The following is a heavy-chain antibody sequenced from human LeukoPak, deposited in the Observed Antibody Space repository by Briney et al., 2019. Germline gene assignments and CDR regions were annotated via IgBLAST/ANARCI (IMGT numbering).Heavy chain of an antibody. Sequence: PGGSLRLSCAASGFTFSSYAMHWVRQAPGKGLEWVAVISYDGSNKYYADSVKGRFTISRDNSKNTLYLQMNSLRAEDTAVYYCAKDQRDLEFRGYSYLYYFDYWGQGTLVTVSS. V-gene: IGHV3-30*04. D-gene: IGHD5-18*01. CDR3: AKDQRDLEFRGYSYLYYFDY. CDR2: ISYDGSNK. J-gene: IGHJ4*02. CDR1: GFTFSSYA.